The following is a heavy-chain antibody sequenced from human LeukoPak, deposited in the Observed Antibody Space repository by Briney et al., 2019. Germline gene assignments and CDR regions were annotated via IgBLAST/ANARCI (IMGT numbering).Heavy chain of an antibody. J-gene: IGHJ3*02. V-gene: IGHV3-30*02. CDR1: GFTFGSYG. CDR2: IRYDGNNK. D-gene: IGHD4/OR15-4a*01. CDR3: AKGYGDLVAFNI. Sequence: GGSLRLSCAASGFTFGSYGMHWVRQAPGKGLEWVACIRYDGNNKDYADSVKGRFTISRDNSKNTLYLQMNSLRVEDTAVYYCAKGYGDLVAFNIWGQGTMVTVSS.